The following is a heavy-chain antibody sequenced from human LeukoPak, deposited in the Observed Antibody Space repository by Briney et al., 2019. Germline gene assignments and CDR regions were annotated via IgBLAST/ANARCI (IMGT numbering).Heavy chain of an antibody. CDR2: ISWNSGSI. D-gene: IGHD3-10*01. CDR1: GFTFDDYA. Sequence: PGRSLRLSCAASGFTFDDYAMHWVRQAPGEGLEWVSGISWNSGSIGYADSVKGRFTISRDNAKNSLYLQMNSLRAEDMALYYGAKEVGPLAWAESNFDYWGQGTLVTVSS. J-gene: IGHJ4*02. V-gene: IGHV3-9*03. CDR3: AKEVGPLAWAESNFDY.